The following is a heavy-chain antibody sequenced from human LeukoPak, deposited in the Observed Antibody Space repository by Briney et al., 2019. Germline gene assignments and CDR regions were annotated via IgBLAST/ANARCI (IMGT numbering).Heavy chain of an antibody. CDR2: ISYNGGDT. CDR1: GFTFSNAW. V-gene: IGHV3-64D*06. CDR3: VKDRYYCSGPCRDGNYFDY. J-gene: IGHJ4*02. Sequence: PGGSLRLSCAASGFTFSNAWMTWVRQAPGKGLEYISGISYNGGDTYYADSVKGRVTISRDNSKNTLYLQMSSLRAEDTAVYYCVKDRYYCSGPCRDGNYFDYWGQGTLVTVSS. D-gene: IGHD2-15*01.